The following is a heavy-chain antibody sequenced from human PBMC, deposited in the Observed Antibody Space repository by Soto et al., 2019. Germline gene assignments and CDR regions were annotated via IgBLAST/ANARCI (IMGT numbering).Heavy chain of an antibody. CDR2: ISYDGSNK. V-gene: IGHV3-30-3*01. D-gene: IGHD4-17*01. CDR1: GFTFSSYA. Sequence: PGGSLRLSCAASGFTFSSYAMHWVRQAPGKGLEWVAVISYDGSNKYYADSVKGRFTISRDNSKNTLYLQMNSLRAEDTAVYYCASTTVTTFDYYGMDVWGQGTTGTV. CDR3: ASTTVTTFDYYGMDV. J-gene: IGHJ6*02.